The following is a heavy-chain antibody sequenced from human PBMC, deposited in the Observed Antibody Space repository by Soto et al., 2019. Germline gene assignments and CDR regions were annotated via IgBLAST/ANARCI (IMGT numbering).Heavy chain of an antibody. V-gene: IGHV4-38-2*02. Sequence: SETLSLTCAVSGYSISSGYYWGWIRQPPGEGLEWIGSIYHSGSTYYNPSLKSRVTISVDTSKNQFSLKLSSVTAADTAVYYCARDERSTNSWSFGIWGQGTLLTVSS. CDR1: GYSISSGYY. CDR3: ARDERSTNSWSFGI. D-gene: IGHD1-26*01. CDR2: IYHSGST. J-gene: IGHJ4*01.